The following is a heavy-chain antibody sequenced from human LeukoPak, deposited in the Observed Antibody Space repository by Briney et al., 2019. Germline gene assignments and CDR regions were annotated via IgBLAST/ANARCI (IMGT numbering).Heavy chain of an antibody. V-gene: IGHV4-30-4*01. CDR3: ARGPHGYLPFAFDY. D-gene: IGHD5-24*01. CDR1: GGSISSGDYY. J-gene: IGHJ4*02. Sequence: PSETLSLTCTVSGGSISSGDYYWSWIRQPPGKGLEWIGYIFYSGGTYYNPSLKSRVTISVDTSKNQFSLKLSSVTAADTAVYYCARGPHGYLPFAFDYWGQGTLVTVSS. CDR2: IFYSGGT.